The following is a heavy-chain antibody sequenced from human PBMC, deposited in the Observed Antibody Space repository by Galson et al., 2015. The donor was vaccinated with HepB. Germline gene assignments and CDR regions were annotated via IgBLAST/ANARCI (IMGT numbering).Heavy chain of an antibody. CDR3: AKSPDTAMVHIKLLYYFDY. CDR1: GFTFDDYA. D-gene: IGHD5-18*01. V-gene: IGHV3-9*01. J-gene: IGHJ4*02. Sequence: SLRLSCAASGFTFDDYAMHWVRQAPGKGLEWVSGISWNSGSIGYADSVKGRFTISRDNAKNSLYLQMNSLRAEDTAVYYCAKSPDTAMVHIKLLYYFDYWGQGTLVTVSS. CDR2: ISWNSGSI.